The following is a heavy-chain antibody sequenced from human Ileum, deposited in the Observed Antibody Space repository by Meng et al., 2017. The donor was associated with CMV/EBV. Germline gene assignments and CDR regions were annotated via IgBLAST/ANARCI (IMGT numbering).Heavy chain of an antibody. CDR2: IKSKADGEAA. J-gene: IGHJ4*02. CDR3: ATGERQWQLLFDC. D-gene: IGHD2-21*02. CDR1: GLPFTQTW. V-gene: IGHV3-15*01. Sequence: GGSLRLSCVASGLPFTQTWMSWVRQAPGKGLEWVGRIKSKADGEAAEYSASVRGRSTISRDDSENTLYLQMNSLDIEDTGVYYCATGERQWQLLFDCWGQGTLVTVSS.